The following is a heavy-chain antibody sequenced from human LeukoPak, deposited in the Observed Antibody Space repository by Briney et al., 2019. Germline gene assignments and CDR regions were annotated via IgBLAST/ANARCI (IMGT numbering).Heavy chain of an antibody. J-gene: IGHJ4*02. V-gene: IGHV3-48*02. CDR3: ARDLYYDSSGHYPSFDY. Sequence: GGSLRLSCAASGFTFSSYSMNWVRQAPGKGLEWVSYISSSSSTIYYADSVKGRFTISRDNAKNSLYLQMNSLRDEDTAVYYCARDLYYDSSGHYPSFDYWGQGTLVTVSS. CDR2: ISSSSSTI. CDR1: GFTFSSYS. D-gene: IGHD3-22*01.